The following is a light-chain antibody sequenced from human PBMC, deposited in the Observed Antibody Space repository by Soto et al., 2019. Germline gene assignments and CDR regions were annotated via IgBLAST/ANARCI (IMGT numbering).Light chain of an antibody. Sequence: DIQMTQSPSSLSASVGDRVTITCRASQSISSYLNWYQQKQAKAPKLLIYAASSLESGVPSRFSGSGSGTDFTLTISSLQPEDFATYYCQQSYSTPWTFGQGTKVEIK. CDR1: QSISSY. J-gene: IGKJ1*01. CDR3: QQSYSTPWT. CDR2: AAS. V-gene: IGKV1-39*01.